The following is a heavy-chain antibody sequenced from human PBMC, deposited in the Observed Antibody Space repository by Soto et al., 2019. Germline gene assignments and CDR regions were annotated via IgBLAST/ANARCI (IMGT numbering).Heavy chain of an antibody. Sequence: GGSLRLSCRASGFTFGNYAMAWVRQAPGKGLEWVSGISASGGRTYYADSAKGRFTISRDNSNNTLYLQMSSLRAEDTAVYYCAKDLEVLSARFESWGQGALVTVSS. V-gene: IGHV3-23*01. J-gene: IGHJ4*02. D-gene: IGHD2-15*01. CDR1: GFTFGNYA. CDR3: AKDLEVLSARFES. CDR2: ISASGGRT.